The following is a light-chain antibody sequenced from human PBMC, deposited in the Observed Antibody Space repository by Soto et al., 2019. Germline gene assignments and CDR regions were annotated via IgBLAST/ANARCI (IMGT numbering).Light chain of an antibody. CDR3: LLSHKVPWV. Sequence: QAVVTQEPSLTVSPGGTVTLTCASSTGPVTTSHYTYWIQKKTGQAPRTLIYDSTQRHPWTPARFSASLLGGKAALTLSGAQPDDEADYYCLLSHKVPWVFGGGTKLTVL. CDR2: DST. J-gene: IGLJ3*02. CDR1: TGPVTTSHY. V-gene: IGLV7-46*01.